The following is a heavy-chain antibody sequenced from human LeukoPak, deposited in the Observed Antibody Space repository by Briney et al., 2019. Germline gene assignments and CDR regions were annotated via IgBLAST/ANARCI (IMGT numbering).Heavy chain of an antibody. D-gene: IGHD3-22*01. CDR1: GFTFNNYW. V-gene: IGHV3-7*01. CDR2: INQDGGEK. Sequence: GGSLRLSCAASGFTFNNYWMSWVRQAPGKGLEWVANINQDGGEKNYVDSVKGRFTISRDNAKNSLYLQMNSLRAEDTAVYSCARDRGYSTFDYWGQGTLVTVSS. CDR3: ARDRGYSTFDY. J-gene: IGHJ4*02.